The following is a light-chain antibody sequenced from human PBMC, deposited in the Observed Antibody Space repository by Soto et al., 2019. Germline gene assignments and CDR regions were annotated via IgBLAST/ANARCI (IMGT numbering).Light chain of an antibody. CDR3: TSYTASSTYV. CDR1: SSDVGGYNY. V-gene: IGLV2-14*03. Sequence: QSVLTQSAPVSGSPGQSITISCTGTSSDVGGYNYVSWYQHHPGKAPKLMIYDVNNRPSGVSNRFSGSKSGNTASLTISGLQADDEADYYCTSYTASSTYVFGSGTKVTVL. CDR2: DVN. J-gene: IGLJ1*01.